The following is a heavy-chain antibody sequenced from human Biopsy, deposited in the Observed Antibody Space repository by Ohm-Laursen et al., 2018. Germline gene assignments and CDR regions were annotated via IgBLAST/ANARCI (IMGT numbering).Heavy chain of an antibody. V-gene: IGHV3-23*01. D-gene: IGHD2-21*01. CDR3: VKAYSAIYWFDP. Sequence: SLRLSCTASGFPFHNYAMNWVRQAPSKGLGWVSGINAPGGKTYYADSVKGRFTISRDNSENTLFLQMDSLRADDTAVYYCVKAYSAIYWFDPWGQGTLVTVSS. CDR1: GFPFHNYA. CDR2: INAPGGKT. J-gene: IGHJ5*02.